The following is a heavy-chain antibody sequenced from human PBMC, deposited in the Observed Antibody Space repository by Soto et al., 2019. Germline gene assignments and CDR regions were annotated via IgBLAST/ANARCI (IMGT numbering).Heavy chain of an antibody. J-gene: IGHJ5*02. Sequence: SVKVSCKASGGTFSSYAISWVRQAPGQGLEWMGGIIPIFGTANYAQKFQGRVTITADESTSTAYMELSSLRSEDTAVYYCAREARLYSGYEGYWFDPWGQGTLVTVSS. D-gene: IGHD5-12*01. CDR2: IIPIFGTA. V-gene: IGHV1-69*13. CDR3: AREARLYSGYEGYWFDP. CDR1: GGTFSSYA.